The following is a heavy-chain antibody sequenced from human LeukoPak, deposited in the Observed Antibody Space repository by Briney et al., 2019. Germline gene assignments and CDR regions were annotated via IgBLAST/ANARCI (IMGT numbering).Heavy chain of an antibody. CDR1: GFTFSSYA. D-gene: IGHD4-17*01. Sequence: GGSLRLSCAASGFTFSSYAMSWVRQAPGKGLEWVSAISGSGSYTYYGDSVKGRFTISRDNSKNTIYLQMNSLKTEDTAVYYCLRSSRTSHPYYMDVWGKGTTVTVSS. V-gene: IGHV3-23*01. J-gene: IGHJ6*03. CDR3: LRSSRTSHPYYMDV. CDR2: ISGSGSYT.